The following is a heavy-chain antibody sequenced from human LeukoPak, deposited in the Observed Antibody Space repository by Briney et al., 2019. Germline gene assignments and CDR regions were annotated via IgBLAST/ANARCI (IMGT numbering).Heavy chain of an antibody. D-gene: IGHD2-15*01. Sequence: GGSLRLSCAASGFTFSDFYMSWIRQAPEKGLEFISYISGGGDTIFYADSVKGRFTISRDNAKNSLYLQMNSLRAEDTAVYYCARVHCSGGGCSSWGQGTLVTVSS. V-gene: IGHV3-11*01. CDR2: ISGGGDTI. CDR3: ARVHCSGGGCSS. J-gene: IGHJ4*02. CDR1: GFTFSDFY.